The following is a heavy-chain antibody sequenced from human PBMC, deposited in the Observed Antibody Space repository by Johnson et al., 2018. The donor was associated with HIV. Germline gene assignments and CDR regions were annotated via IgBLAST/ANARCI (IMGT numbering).Heavy chain of an antibody. Sequence: QVQLVESGGGVVQPGRSLRLSCAASGFTFSSYAMHWVRQAPGKGLEWVAVISYDASNKYYGDSVKGRFTISRDNSKNTLYLQMNSLKTEDTAVYYCTTDRGNGDYDAFDIWGQGTMVTVSS. CDR3: TTDRGNGDYDAFDI. CDR1: GFTFSSYA. D-gene: IGHD4-17*01. CDR2: ISYDASNK. V-gene: IGHV3-30-3*01. J-gene: IGHJ3*02.